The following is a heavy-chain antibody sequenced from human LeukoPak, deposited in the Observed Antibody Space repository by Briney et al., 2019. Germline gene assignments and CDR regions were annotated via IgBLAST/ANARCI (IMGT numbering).Heavy chain of an antibody. CDR3: ATEVDYSYGFTAHAFDI. CDR1: GFTFSSYG. D-gene: IGHD5-18*01. J-gene: IGHJ3*02. CDR2: ISYDGSNK. V-gene: IGHV3-30*03. Sequence: GGSLRLSCAAFGFTFSSYGMHWVRQAPGKGLEWVAVISYDGSNKYYADSVKGRFTISRDDSKNTLYLQMNSLRAEDTAVYYCATEVDYSYGFTAHAFDIWGQGTMVTVSS.